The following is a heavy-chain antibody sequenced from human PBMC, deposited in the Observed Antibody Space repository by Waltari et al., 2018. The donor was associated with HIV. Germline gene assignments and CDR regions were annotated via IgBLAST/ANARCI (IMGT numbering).Heavy chain of an antibody. V-gene: IGHV1-8*01. CDR2: MNPNSGNT. CDR3: ARGRGSYYDSSGSPGY. Sequence: QVQLVQSGAEVKKPGASVKVSCKASGYTFPRYDIHWVRQATGQGLEWMGWMNPNSGNTGYAQKFQGRVTMTRNTSISTAYMELSSLRSEDTAVYYCARGRGSYYDSSGSPGYWGQGTLVTVSS. D-gene: IGHD3-22*01. CDR1: GYTFPRYD. J-gene: IGHJ4*02.